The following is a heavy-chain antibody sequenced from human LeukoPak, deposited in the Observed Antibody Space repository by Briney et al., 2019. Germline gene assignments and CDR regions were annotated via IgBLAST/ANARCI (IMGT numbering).Heavy chain of an antibody. CDR2: INTNTGNP. CDR3: ARALIPYYDSSGGNWFDP. V-gene: IGHV7-4-1*02. D-gene: IGHD3-22*01. J-gene: IGHJ5*02. CDR1: GYTFTSYA. Sequence: WASVKVSCKASGYTFTSYAMDWVRQAPGQGLEWMGWINTNTGNPTYAQGFTGRFVFSLDTSVSTAYLQISSLKAEDTAVYYCARALIPYYDSSGGNWFDPWGQGTLVTVSS.